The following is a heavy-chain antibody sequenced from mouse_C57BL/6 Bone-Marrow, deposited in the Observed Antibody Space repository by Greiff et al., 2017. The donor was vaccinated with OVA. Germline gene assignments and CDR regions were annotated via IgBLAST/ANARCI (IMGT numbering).Heavy chain of an antibody. CDR2: IYPGDGDT. Sequence: VQVVESGPELVKPGASVKISCKASGSAFSSSWMNWVKQRPGKGLEWIGRIYPGDGDTNYNGKFKGKATLTADKSYSTAYMQLSSLTAEDSAVYFCARSGGYSNSVFAYWGQGTLVTVSA. V-gene: IGHV1-82*01. D-gene: IGHD2-5*01. CDR1: GSAFSSSW. J-gene: IGHJ3*01. CDR3: ARSGGYSNSVFAY.